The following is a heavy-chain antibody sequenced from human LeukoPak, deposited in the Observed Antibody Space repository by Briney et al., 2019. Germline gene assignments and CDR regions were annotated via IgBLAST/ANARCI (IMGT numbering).Heavy chain of an antibody. D-gene: IGHD2-15*01. CDR3: ARSGECSGGSCFVLDY. CDR1: GYSISSGYY. V-gene: IGHV4-31*03. Sequence: SETLSLTCTVSGYSISSGYYWGWIRPHPGKGLEWIGYIYYSGSTYYNPSLKSRVTISVDTSKNQFSLKLSSVTAADTAVYYCARSGECSGGSCFVLDYWGQGTLVTVSS. CDR2: IYYSGST. J-gene: IGHJ4*02.